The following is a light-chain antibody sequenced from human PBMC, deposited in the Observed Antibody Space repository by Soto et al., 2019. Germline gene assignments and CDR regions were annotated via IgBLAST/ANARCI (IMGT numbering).Light chain of an antibody. CDR2: EVN. CDR3: NSYTSRYTFV. Sequence: SALTQPASVSGSPGQSITISCTGTSSDVGGYNYVSWYQQHPGKAPKLMIYEVNKRPSEVSNRFSGSKSGNTASLTISGLQPEDEADYYCNSYTSRYTFVLGTGTKLTVL. J-gene: IGLJ1*01. CDR1: SSDVGGYNY. V-gene: IGLV2-14*01.